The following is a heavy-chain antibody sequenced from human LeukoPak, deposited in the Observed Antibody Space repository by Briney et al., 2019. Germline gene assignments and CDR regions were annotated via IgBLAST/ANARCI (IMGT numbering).Heavy chain of an antibody. J-gene: IGHJ4*02. V-gene: IGHV4-61*01. Sequence: SETLSLTCTVSGGSVSSGNYNWGWIRQPPGKGLEWIGYIYYSGSTNYNPSLKSRVTISVDTSKNQFSLKLTSVTAADTAVYYCARDIYSSSWTAPYYWGQGTLVTVSS. D-gene: IGHD6-13*01. CDR1: GGSVSSGNYN. CDR3: ARDIYSSSWTAPYY. CDR2: IYYSGST.